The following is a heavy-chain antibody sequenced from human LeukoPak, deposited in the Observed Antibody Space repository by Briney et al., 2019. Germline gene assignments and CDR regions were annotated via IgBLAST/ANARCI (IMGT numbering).Heavy chain of an antibody. D-gene: IGHD3-22*01. CDR1: GFTFSSYG. CDR3: AKETHYYDSSGYPDY. V-gene: IGHV3-30*02. J-gene: IGHJ4*02. Sequence: GGSLRLSCAASGFTFSSYGMHWVRQAPGKGLEWVAVIWYDGSNKYYADSVKGRFTISRDNSKNTLYLQMNSLRAEDTAVYYCAKETHYYDSSGYPDYWGQGTLVTVSS. CDR2: IWYDGSNK.